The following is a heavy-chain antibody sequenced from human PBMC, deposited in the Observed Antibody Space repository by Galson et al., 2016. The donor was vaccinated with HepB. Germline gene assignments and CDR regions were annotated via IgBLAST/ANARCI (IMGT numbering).Heavy chain of an antibody. V-gene: IGHV1-3*01. J-gene: IGHJ4*02. CDR1: GYTFTRYA. CDR2: INGGDSDR. CDR3: ARTLMGTYELDY. D-gene: IGHD3-22*01. Sequence: SVKVSCKASGYTFTRYAIHWVRQAPGQRLEWMGWINGGDSDRRYSRVFQVRLAITTDTSASTAYVELSDLAPEDTAVYFCARTLMGTYELDYWGQGTLVTVSS.